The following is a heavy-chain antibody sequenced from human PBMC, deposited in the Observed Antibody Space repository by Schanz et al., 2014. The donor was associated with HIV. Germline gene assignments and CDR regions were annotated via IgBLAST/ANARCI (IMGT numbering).Heavy chain of an antibody. V-gene: IGHV3-23*01. J-gene: IGHJ4*02. CDR1: GFNFNNYA. Sequence: EVQLLESGGGLEQPGGSLRLSCAASGFNFNNYAMTWVRQAPGKGLEWVSTISAGVGTASYADSVKGRFTISRDNSKNTLYLQMTTLRIDDTAVYYCAKPEYDSRGNSQSHFDYWGQGTLVTVSS. CDR2: ISAGVGTA. CDR3: AKPEYDSRGNSQSHFDY. D-gene: IGHD3-22*01.